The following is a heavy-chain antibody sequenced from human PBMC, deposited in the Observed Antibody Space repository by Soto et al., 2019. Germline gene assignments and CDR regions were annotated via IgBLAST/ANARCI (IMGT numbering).Heavy chain of an antibody. Sequence: GGSLRLSCAASGFTFDDYAMHWVRQAPGKGLEWVSGISWNSGSIGYADSVKGRFTISRDNAKNSLYLQMNSLRAEDTALYYCAKDIVSQGRAFDIWGQGTMVTVSS. CDR2: ISWNSGSI. CDR1: GFTFDDYA. J-gene: IGHJ3*02. V-gene: IGHV3-9*01. CDR3: AKDIVSQGRAFDI.